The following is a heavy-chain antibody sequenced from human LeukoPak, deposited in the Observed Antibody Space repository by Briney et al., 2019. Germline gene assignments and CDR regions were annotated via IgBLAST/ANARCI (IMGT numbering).Heavy chain of an antibody. Sequence: SETLSLTCAVYGGSFSGYYWSWIRQPPGKGLEWIGEINHSGSTNYNPSLKSRVTISVDTSKNQFSLKLSSVTAADTAVYYCARSRVPAAIVDYWGQGTLVTVSS. J-gene: IGHJ4*02. CDR2: INHSGST. V-gene: IGHV4-34*01. CDR3: ARSRVPAAIVDY. CDR1: GGSFSGYY. D-gene: IGHD2-2*01.